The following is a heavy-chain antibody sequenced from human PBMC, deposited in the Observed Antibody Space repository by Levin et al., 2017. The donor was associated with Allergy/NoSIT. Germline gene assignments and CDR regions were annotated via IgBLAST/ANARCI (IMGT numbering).Heavy chain of an antibody. Sequence: SETLSLTCAVCGGSISSGGYSWSWIRQPPGKGLEWIGNIYLSGRTNDNPSLKSRLTMSVDRSKNQFSLKLSYVTAADTAVYYCARVAGYSYGYYFDDWGPGTLVTVSS. D-gene: IGHD5-18*01. V-gene: IGHV4-30-2*01. J-gene: IGHJ4*02. CDR1: GGSISSGGYS. CDR2: IYLSGRT. CDR3: ARVAGYSYGYYFDD.